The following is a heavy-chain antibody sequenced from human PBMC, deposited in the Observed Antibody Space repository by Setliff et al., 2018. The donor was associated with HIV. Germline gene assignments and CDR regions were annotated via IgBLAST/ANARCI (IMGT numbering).Heavy chain of an antibody. V-gene: IGHV1-69*05. CDR3: AKDRDYISSRLTHFYYFGLDV. CDR1: GDTLSIHP. CDR2: IIPAFGTA. Sequence: ASVKVSCKTSGDTLSIHPISWVRQAPGRGLDWMGGIIPAFGTANYAQKFQDRVTITTDESTTTVFMELTGLRAEDTAVYYCAKDRDYISSRLTHFYYFGLDVWGQGTTVTVSS. D-gene: IGHD3-16*01. J-gene: IGHJ6*02.